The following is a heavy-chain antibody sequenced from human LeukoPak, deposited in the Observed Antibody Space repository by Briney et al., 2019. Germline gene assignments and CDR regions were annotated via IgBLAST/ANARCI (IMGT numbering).Heavy chain of an antibody. J-gene: IGHJ4*02. V-gene: IGHV3-30*04. CDR1: GFTFSSYV. CDR2: ISYDGSNE. CDR3: AKKTPPRTY. Sequence: GGSLRLSCAASGFTFSSYVMHWVRQAPGKGLEWVAIISYDGSNEYYADPVKGRFTISRDNSKNTLYLQMNSLRAEDTAVYYCAKKTPPRTYWGQGTLVTVSS.